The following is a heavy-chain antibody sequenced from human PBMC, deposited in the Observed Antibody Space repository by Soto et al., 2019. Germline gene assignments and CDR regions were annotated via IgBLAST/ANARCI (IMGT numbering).Heavy chain of an antibody. CDR2: MNPNSGNT. Sequence: ASVKVSCKASGYTFTSYDINWVRQATGQGLEWMGWMNPNSGNTGYAQKFQGRVTMTRNTSISTAYMELSSLRSEDTAVYYCAGGLAVAGTDYYYMHLWGKGTTVTVSS. J-gene: IGHJ6*03. CDR1: GYTFTSYD. D-gene: IGHD6-19*01. V-gene: IGHV1-8*01. CDR3: AGGLAVAGTDYYYMHL.